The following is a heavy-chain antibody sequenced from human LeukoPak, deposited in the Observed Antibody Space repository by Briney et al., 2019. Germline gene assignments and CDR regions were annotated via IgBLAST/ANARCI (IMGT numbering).Heavy chain of an antibody. Sequence: SETLSLTCTVSGGSISSSSYYWGWIRQPPGKGLEWIGSIYYSGSTYHNPTLKSRVTISVDTSKNQFSLKLSSVTAADTAVYYCASADYYGSGSSINHDYWGQGTLVTVSS. CDR2: IYYSGST. CDR3: ASADYYGSGSSINHDY. J-gene: IGHJ4*02. CDR1: GGSISSSSYY. D-gene: IGHD3-10*01. V-gene: IGHV4-39*07.